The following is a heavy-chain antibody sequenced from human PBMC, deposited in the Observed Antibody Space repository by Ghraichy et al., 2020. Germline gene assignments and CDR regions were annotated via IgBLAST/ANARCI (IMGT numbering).Heavy chain of an antibody. CDR3: ARAMASGWYNY. CDR2: TYYRSKWYN. Sequence: SQTLSLTCDISGDNVSSTSAAWSWIRQSPSRGLEWLGRTYYRSKWYNHYAVALKSRIIINADTSKNQVSLQLNSVTPEDTAVYYCARAMASGWYNYWSQGTLVTVSS. CDR1: GDNVSSTSAA. J-gene: IGHJ4*02. D-gene: IGHD6-19*01. V-gene: IGHV6-1*01.